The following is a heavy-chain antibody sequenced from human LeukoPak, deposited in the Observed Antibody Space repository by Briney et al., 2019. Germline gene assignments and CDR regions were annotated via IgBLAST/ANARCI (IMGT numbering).Heavy chain of an antibody. J-gene: IGHJ3*02. CDR2: VYDNDIS. D-gene: IGHD5-12*01. V-gene: IGHV4-59*01. Sequence: SETLSLTCSVSGASIRSYFWSWIRHSPGKGLEWVGYVYDNDISNFNPSLESRVTILVDRTKSQFSLKLRSVTAADTAVYYCAIGLVLATDDAFDIWGPGTMVTVSS. CDR3: AIGLVLATDDAFDI. CDR1: GASIRSYF.